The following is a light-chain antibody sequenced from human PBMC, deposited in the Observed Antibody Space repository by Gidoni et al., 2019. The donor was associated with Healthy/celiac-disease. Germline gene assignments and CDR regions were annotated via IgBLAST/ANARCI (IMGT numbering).Light chain of an antibody. V-gene: IGKV3-20*01. CDR1: QSDSSSY. J-gene: IGKJ4*01. CDR2: GAS. CDR3: QQYGSSPLT. Sequence: LSCRASQSDSSSYLAWYQQKPGQAPRLLIYGASSRATGIPDRFSGSGSGTDFTLTISRLEPEDFAVYYCQQYGSSPLTFGGGTKVEIK.